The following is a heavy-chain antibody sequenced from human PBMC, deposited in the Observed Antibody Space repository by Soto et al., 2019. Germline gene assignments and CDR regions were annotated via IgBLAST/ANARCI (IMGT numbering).Heavy chain of an antibody. CDR1: GFTFSTHA. V-gene: IGHV3-23*01. D-gene: IGHD2-2*01. J-gene: IGHJ6*02. Sequence: GGSLRLSCVASGFTFSTHAMSWVRQAPGKGLEWVSTFSGSGGNIYYAEPVKGRLTISRDDSKNTLYLQMNSLRVEDTAVYYCAKDPPWTVGPLAMDVWGQGTTVTVSS. CDR3: AKDPPWTVGPLAMDV. CDR2: FSGSGGNI.